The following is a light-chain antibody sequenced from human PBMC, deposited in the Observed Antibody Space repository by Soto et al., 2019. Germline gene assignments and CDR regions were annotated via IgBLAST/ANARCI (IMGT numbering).Light chain of an antibody. CDR2: DTS. J-gene: IGKJ1*01. CDR1: QSVSSY. V-gene: IGKV3-11*01. CDR3: QQRSNWT. Sequence: EIVLTQSPATLSLSPGERATLSCRASQSVSSYLAWYQQKPGQAPRLLIYDTSNRASGIPARFSGSGSGTDFTLTISSLEPEDFAVYYCQQRSNWTFRQGTKVEIK.